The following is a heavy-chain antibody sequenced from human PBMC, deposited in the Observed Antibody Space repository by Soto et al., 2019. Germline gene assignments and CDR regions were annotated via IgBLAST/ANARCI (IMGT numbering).Heavy chain of an antibody. V-gene: IGHV4-39*01. Sequence: SETLSLTCTVSGGSISRSSYYWGWIRQPPGKGLEWIGSIYYSGSTYYTPSLSGRVTISVDTSKNQFSLNLSSVTAADTAVYYFVLGEYCSSTSCYAWDYWGQGTLVTVSS. CDR1: GGSISRSSYY. CDR2: IYYSGST. CDR3: VLGEYCSSTSCYAWDY. J-gene: IGHJ4*02. D-gene: IGHD2-2*01.